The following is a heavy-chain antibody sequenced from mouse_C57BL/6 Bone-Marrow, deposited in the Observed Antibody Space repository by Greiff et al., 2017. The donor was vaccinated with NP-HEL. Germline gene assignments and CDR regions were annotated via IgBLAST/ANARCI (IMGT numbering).Heavy chain of an antibody. D-gene: IGHD2-4*01. CDR2: IDPSDSYT. Sequence: VKLQQPGAELVRPGTSVKLSCKASGYTFTSYWMHWVKQRPGQGLEWIGVIDPSDSYTNYNQKFKGKATLTVDTSSSTAYMQLSSLTSEDSAVYYCARGLRRRFDYWGQGTTLTVSS. V-gene: IGHV1-59*01. CDR3: ARGLRRRFDY. CDR1: GYTFTSYW. J-gene: IGHJ2*01.